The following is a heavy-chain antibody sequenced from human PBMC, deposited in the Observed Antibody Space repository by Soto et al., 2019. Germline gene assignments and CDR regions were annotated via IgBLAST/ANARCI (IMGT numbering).Heavy chain of an antibody. CDR1: GFTFSSYG. J-gene: IGHJ6*02. Sequence: PGGSLRLSCAASGFTFSSYGMHWVRQAPGKGLEWVAVIWYDGSNKYYADSVKGRFTISRDNSKNTLYLQMNSLRAEDTAVYYCARDAFPLPYDFWSGPSGTDYYYYGMDVWGQGTTVTVSS. CDR2: IWYDGSNK. D-gene: IGHD3-3*01. V-gene: IGHV3-33*01. CDR3: ARDAFPLPYDFWSGPSGTDYYYYGMDV.